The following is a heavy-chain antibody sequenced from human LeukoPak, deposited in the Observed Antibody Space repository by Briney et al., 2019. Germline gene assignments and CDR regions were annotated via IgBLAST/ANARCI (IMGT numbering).Heavy chain of an antibody. J-gene: IGHJ1*01. CDR3: ARAISITVAVLPALHH. V-gene: IGHV7-4-1*02. Sequence: GASVKVSCKASGYTFTTYSMNWVRQAPGQGLEWMGWINTNTGNPTYAQGFTGRFVFSLDTSVSTAYLLISSLKTEDTAVYYCARAISITVAVLPALHHWGQGTLVTVSS. D-gene: IGHD6-19*01. CDR2: INTNTGNP. CDR1: GYTFTTYS.